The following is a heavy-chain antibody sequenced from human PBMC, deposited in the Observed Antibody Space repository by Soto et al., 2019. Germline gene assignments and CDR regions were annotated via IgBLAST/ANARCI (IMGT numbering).Heavy chain of an antibody. V-gene: IGHV5-51*01. CDR2: IYPGDSDT. J-gene: IGHJ6*02. Sequence: GESLKISCKGSVYSFTSYWISWVRQTPGKGLEWMGIIYPGDSDTRYSPSFQGQVTISADKSISTAYLQWSSLKASDTAMYYCARRGYDSLTGYLPMDVWGQGTTVTVSS. CDR3: ARRGYDSLTGYLPMDV. CDR1: VYSFTSYW. D-gene: IGHD3-9*01.